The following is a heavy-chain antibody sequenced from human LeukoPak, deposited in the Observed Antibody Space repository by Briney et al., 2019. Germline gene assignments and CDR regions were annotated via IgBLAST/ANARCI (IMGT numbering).Heavy chain of an antibody. D-gene: IGHD3-10*01. CDR3: ARFTLYESGGYFPDY. V-gene: IGHV4-39*01. J-gene: IGHJ4*02. CDR1: GASVTTSGFL. Sequence: SETLSLTCTVSGASVTTSGFLWGWIRQPPGKGLEWIGNIYNTGRTYQNTSLKRRVALSLDTSENLFSLSLNSVTAADTAVYYCARFTLYESGGYFPDYWGRGTLVIVSS. CDR2: IYNTGRT.